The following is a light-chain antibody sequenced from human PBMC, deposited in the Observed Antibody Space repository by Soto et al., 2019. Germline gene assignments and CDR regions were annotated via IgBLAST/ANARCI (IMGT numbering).Light chain of an antibody. CDR3: QLYNSYST. V-gene: IGKV1-5*03. CDR2: KAS. Sequence: DIQMTQSPSTLSASVGDRVTITCRASQSISSWLAWYQQKPGKAPKLLIYKASSLESGVPSRFSGSGSGTEFTLTISSLQPDDFTTYYCQLYNSYSTFGHGTKVEIK. CDR1: QSISSW. J-gene: IGKJ1*01.